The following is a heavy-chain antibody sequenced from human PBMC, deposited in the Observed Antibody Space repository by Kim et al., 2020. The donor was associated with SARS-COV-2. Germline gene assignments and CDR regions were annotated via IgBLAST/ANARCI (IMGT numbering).Heavy chain of an antibody. CDR1: GFTFSGSA. CDR3: TTYSGSYGHRPYYYYGMDV. V-gene: IGHV3-73*01. J-gene: IGHJ6*02. Sequence: GGSLRLSCAASGFTFSGSAMHWVRQASGKGLEWVGRIRSKANSYATAYAASVKGRFTISRDDSKNTAYLQMNSLKTEDTAVYYCTTYSGSYGHRPYYYYGMDVWGQGATVTVS. D-gene: IGHD1-26*01. CDR2: IRSKANSYAT.